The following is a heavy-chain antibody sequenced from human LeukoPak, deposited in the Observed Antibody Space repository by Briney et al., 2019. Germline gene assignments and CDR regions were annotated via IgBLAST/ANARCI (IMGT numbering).Heavy chain of an antibody. CDR1: GGSFSGYY. CDR2: INHSGST. J-gene: IGHJ4*02. D-gene: IGHD1-1*01. Sequence: PSETLSLTCAVYGGSFSGYYWSWIRRPPGKGLEWIGEINHSGSTNYNPSLKSRVTISVDTSKNQFSLKLNSVTAADTAVYFCARRAYSAAYWKHFDYWGQGTLVTVSS. CDR3: ARRAYSAAYWKHFDY. V-gene: IGHV4-34*01.